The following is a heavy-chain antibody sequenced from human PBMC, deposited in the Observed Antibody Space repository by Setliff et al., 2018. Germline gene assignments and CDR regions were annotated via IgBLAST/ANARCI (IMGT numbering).Heavy chain of an antibody. V-gene: IGHV4-61*09. CDR2: IYSKGSM. CDR3: ARGDSSGNNYPVLDY. Sequence: SETLSLTCTATGGSINSGPYYWTWIRQSAGKGLEWLGQIYSKGSMNYNPSLKSRVTISADSSKSQFFLRLTSVTAADTAIYYCARGDSSGNNYPVLDYWGQGTLVTVSS. D-gene: IGHD5-18*01. CDR1: GGSINSGPYY. J-gene: IGHJ4*02.